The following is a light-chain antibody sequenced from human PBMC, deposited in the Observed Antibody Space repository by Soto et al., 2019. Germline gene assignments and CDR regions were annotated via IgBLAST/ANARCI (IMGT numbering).Light chain of an antibody. V-gene: IGLV2-14*03. CDR2: HVT. J-gene: IGLJ1*01. CDR1: SVDVGDYNS. Sequence: QSALTQPASVSGSPGQSITISCTGSSVDVGDYNSVSWYQQHPGKAPKVMIYHVTIRASGVSNRFSGSKSGTSASLAISGLQSEDEADYYCAAWDDSLNTYVFGSGTKVTVL. CDR3: AAWDDSLNTYV.